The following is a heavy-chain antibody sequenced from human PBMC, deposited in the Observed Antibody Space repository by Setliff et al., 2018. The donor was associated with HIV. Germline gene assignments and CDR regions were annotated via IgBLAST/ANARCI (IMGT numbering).Heavy chain of an antibody. Sequence: TSETLSLTCTVSGGSISSHYWSWIRQPPGKGLEWIGSIYYSGSTNYNPSLKSRVTISVDTSKNQSSLKLSSVTAADTAVYYCARGDIVVVPAAMDYWGQGTLVTVSS. CDR2: IYYSGST. V-gene: IGHV4-59*11. CDR1: GGSISSHY. CDR3: ARGDIVVVPAAMDY. D-gene: IGHD2-2*01. J-gene: IGHJ4*02.